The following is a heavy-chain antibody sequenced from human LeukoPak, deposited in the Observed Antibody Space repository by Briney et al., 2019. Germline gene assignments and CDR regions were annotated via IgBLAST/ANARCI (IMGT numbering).Heavy chain of an antibody. CDR3: ARASYCGAACYFYFDS. CDR1: GYTFSAYF. D-gene: IGHD2-21*02. J-gene: IGHJ4*02. Sequence: ASVKVSGTASGYTFSAYFLHWVRQAPGQGLEWMGWINPNSGGTNYAQKFQGRVSVTRDTSISTAYMELSSLRSDDTAVYYCARASYCGAACYFYFDSWGQGTLVTVSS. V-gene: IGHV1-2*02. CDR2: INPNSGGT.